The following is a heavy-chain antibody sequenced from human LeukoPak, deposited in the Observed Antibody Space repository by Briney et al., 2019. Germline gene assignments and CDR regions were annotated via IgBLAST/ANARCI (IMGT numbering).Heavy chain of an antibody. CDR1: GYTFTSYY. D-gene: IGHD2-2*01. CDR2: INPSGGST. Sequence: VSVKVSCKASGYTFTSYYMHWVRQAPGQGLEWMGIINPSGGSTSYAQKFQGRVTMTRDTSTSTVYMELSSLRSEDTAVYYCARGRRPGSSTSCPAYWGQGTLVTVSS. J-gene: IGHJ4*02. CDR3: ARGRRPGSSTSCPAY. V-gene: IGHV1-46*01.